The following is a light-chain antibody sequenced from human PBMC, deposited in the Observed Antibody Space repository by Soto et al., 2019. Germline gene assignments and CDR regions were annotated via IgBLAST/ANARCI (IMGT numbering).Light chain of an antibody. Sequence: QPVLTQSPSASASLGASVKLTCTLSSGHSSYAIAWHQQQPEKGPRYLMKLNSYGSHSKGDGIPDRFSGSSSGAERYLTISSLQSEDEANYYCQTWGTGIQVVFGGGTKLTVL. J-gene: IGLJ2*01. CDR3: QTWGTGIQVV. CDR2: LNSYGSH. CDR1: SGHSSYA. V-gene: IGLV4-69*01.